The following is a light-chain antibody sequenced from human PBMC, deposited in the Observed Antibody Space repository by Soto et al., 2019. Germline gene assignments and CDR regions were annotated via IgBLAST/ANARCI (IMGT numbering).Light chain of an antibody. J-gene: IGKJ5*01. CDR3: QQYDNLPST. Sequence: DIQMTQSPSSLSASVGDRVPITCHASQDISNYLNWYQQKPGKAPKLLIYDASNLETGVPSRFSGSGSGTDFTFTISSLQPEDIATYYCQQYDNLPSTFGQGTRLEIK. CDR2: DAS. V-gene: IGKV1-33*01. CDR1: QDISNY.